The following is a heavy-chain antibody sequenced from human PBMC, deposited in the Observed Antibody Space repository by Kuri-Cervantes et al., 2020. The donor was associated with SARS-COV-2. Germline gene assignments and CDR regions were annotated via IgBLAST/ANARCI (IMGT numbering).Heavy chain of an antibody. CDR2: IYHSGST. V-gene: IGHV4-59*04. J-gene: IGHJ2*01. D-gene: IGHD4-17*01. CDR3: ARPYGDDLNWYFDL. Sequence: SETLSLTCTVSGGSISSYYWSWIRQPPGKGLEWIGSIYHSGSTYYNPSLKSRVTISVDTSKNQFSLKLSSVTAADTAVYYCARPYGDDLNWYFDLWGRGTLVTVSS. CDR1: GGSISSYY.